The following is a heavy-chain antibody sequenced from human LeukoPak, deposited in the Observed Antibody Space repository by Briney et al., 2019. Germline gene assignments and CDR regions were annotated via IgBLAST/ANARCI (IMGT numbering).Heavy chain of an antibody. V-gene: IGHV3-7*01. CDR1: GFTFSSYW. CDR2: IKYDGSEK. CDR3: TRDSEMLFDY. D-gene: IGHD3-16*01. Sequence: GGSLSLSCAATGFTFSSYWMSWVRQAPGKGLEWVANIKYDGSEKYYVDSVKGRCTISRDNAENSLYLQMNSLRAEDTAVYYYTRDSEMLFDYWGQGTLVTVSS. J-gene: IGHJ4*02.